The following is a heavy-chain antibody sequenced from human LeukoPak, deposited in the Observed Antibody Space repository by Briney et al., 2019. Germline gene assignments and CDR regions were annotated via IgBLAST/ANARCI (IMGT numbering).Heavy chain of an antibody. Sequence: GGSLRLSCAASGFTFSSYAMHWVRQAPGKGLEWVAVISYGGSNKYYADSVKGRFTISRDNSKNTLYLQMNSLRAEDTAVYYCARAAAYSGSSYDAFDIWGQGTMVTVSS. CDR3: ARAAAYSGSSYDAFDI. V-gene: IGHV3-30-3*01. CDR1: GFTFSSYA. CDR2: ISYGGSNK. J-gene: IGHJ3*02. D-gene: IGHD1-26*01.